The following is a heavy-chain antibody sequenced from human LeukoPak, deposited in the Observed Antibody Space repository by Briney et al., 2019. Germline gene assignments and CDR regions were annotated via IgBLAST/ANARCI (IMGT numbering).Heavy chain of an antibody. D-gene: IGHD1-1*01. CDR1: GFTFSGYA. Sequence: PGGSLRLSCAASGFTFSGYAMNWVRQAPGKGLEWVSLIFASGSTTKYADSVRGRFTISRDNSKNTLYLQMNSLRAEDTAVYYCAKDLRPNGITDFDHWGQGPLVTVS. V-gene: IGHV3-23*05. CDR3: AKDLRPNGITDFDH. CDR2: IFASGSTT. J-gene: IGHJ4*02.